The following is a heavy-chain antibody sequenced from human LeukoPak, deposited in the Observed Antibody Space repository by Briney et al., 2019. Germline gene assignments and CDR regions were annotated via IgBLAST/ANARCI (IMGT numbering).Heavy chain of an antibody. Sequence: ASVTVSLKSSGYTFTDYYIHWVRQPPGQGLAWMGWIYPYSGDTNYAQNFQGRVTMTRDTSISTAYMELSSLKSDDTAVYYCARDRNSGSSLDIWGQGTMLTVSS. CDR2: IYPYSGDT. V-gene: IGHV1-2*02. D-gene: IGHD6-6*01. J-gene: IGHJ3*02. CDR3: ARDRNSGSSLDI. CDR1: GYTFTDYY.